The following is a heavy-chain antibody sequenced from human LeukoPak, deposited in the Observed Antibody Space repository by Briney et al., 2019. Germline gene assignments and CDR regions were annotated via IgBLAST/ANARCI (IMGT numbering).Heavy chain of an antibody. D-gene: IGHD5-24*01. CDR1: GYTSTGYY. J-gene: IGHJ4*02. V-gene: IGHV1-2*02. Sequence: ASVKVSCKASGYTSTGYYMHWVRQAPGQGLEWMGWINPNSGGTNYAQKFQGRVTMTRDTSISTAYMELSRLRSDDTAVYYCARVEMATLLAGDYWGQGTLVTVSS. CDR2: INPNSGGT. CDR3: ARVEMATLLAGDY.